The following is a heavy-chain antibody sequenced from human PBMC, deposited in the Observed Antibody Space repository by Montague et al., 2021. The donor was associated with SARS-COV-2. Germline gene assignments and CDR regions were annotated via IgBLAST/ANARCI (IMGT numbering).Heavy chain of an antibody. Sequence: SETLSLTCSVSGGSIADRTYYWGCIRQSPGKGLEWIGAINYSGTTYYNPSLKSRVTIPLDTAKSQFSLKMTSVTAADTAVYYCARHWGIAAAGNWGQGTLVTVSS. CDR3: ARHWGIAAAGN. D-gene: IGHD6-13*01. CDR1: GGSIADRTYY. V-gene: IGHV4-39*01. J-gene: IGHJ4*02. CDR2: INYSGTT.